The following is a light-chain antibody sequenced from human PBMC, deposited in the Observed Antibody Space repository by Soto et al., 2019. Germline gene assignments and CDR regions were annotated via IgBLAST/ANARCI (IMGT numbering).Light chain of an antibody. V-gene: IGKV3-20*01. CDR2: GAS. Sequence: EIVLTQSPCTLSLSAGERATLSCRASQSVSSSSYLAWYQQKPGQAPRLLIYGASSKATGIPDRFSGSGSATDFSITISRLEPADFSVYYCRQYDNYRPYTFGQGTKLEIK. CDR3: RQYDNYRPYT. J-gene: IGKJ2*01. CDR1: QSVSSSSY.